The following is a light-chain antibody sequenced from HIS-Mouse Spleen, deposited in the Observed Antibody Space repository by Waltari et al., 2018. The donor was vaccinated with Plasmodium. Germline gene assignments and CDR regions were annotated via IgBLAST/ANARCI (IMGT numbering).Light chain of an antibody. CDR2: KVS. CDR1: SRAVGCYNY. V-gene: IGLV2-8*01. Sequence: QSALTQPPSASGSPGQSVTISCTGPSRAVGCYNYVPWYQQHPGKAPELMIYKVSKRPSGVPDRFSGSKSGNTASLTVSGLQAEDEADYYCSSYAGSNNLVFGGGTKLTVL. J-gene: IGLJ2*01. CDR3: SSYAGSNNLV.